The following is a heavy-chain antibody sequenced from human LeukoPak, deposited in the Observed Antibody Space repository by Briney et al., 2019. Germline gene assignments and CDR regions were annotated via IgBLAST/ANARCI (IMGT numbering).Heavy chain of an antibody. J-gene: IGHJ4*02. CDR1: GYSISSGYY. CDR2: IYHSGST. V-gene: IGHV4-38-2*02. D-gene: IGHD3-10*01. Sequence: SETLSLTCTVSGYSISSGYYWGWIRQPPGKGLEWIGSIYHSGSTYYNPSLKSRVTISVDTSKNQFSLKLSSVTAADTAVYYCARFRSYGSGSDSRGYFDYWGQGTLVTVSS. CDR3: ARFRSYGSGSDSRGYFDY.